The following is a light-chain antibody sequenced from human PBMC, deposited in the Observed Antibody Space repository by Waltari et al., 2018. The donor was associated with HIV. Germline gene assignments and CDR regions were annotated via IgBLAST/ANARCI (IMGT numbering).Light chain of an antibody. Sequence: QSALTQPASVSGSLGQSITISCTGTSSEVGNYDLVSWYQQHPGKAPKIIIYEVNKRPPGASNRMSGSKSGNTASLTISGLQAEDEADYYCCSYSDRRIYVFGSGTRVSAL. V-gene: IGLV2-23*02. CDR2: EVN. J-gene: IGLJ1*01. CDR1: SSEVGNYDL. CDR3: CSYSDRRIYV.